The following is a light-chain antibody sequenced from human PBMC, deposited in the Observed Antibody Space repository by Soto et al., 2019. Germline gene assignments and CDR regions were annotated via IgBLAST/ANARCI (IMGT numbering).Light chain of an antibody. CDR3: QSYDSSLSGYV. CDR1: SSNIGAGYD. J-gene: IGLJ1*01. CDR2: GNS. Sequence: QLVLTQPPSVSEAPGQRVTISCTGSSSNIGAGYDVHWYQQLPGTAPKLLIYGNSNRPSGVPDRFSGSKSGTSGSLAITGLQAEDEADYFCQSYDSSLSGYVFGTGTKLTVL. V-gene: IGLV1-40*01.